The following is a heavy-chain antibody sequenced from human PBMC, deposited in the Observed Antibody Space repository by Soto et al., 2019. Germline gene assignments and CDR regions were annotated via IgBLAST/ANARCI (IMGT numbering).Heavy chain of an antibody. Sequence: SETLSLTCTVSCGSISTNYWSWIRQPPGNGLYCIGYIYYSVITDXXPSLKSRXXISVDTSKNQXSLKLTPVTAAYTAVYYCARGGWSNDYWGQGTLVTVSS. CDR1: CGSISTNY. CDR3: ARGGWSNDY. CDR2: IYYSVIT. V-gene: IGHV4-59*01. J-gene: IGHJ4*02.